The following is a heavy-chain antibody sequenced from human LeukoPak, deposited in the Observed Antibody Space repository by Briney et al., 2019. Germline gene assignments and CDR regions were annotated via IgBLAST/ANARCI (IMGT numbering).Heavy chain of an antibody. D-gene: IGHD1-1*01. J-gene: IGHJ6*02. CDR2: IDPNSGGT. CDR3: ARSRTPFYYYGMHV. Sequence: ASVKVSCKASGYIFTDYYVHWIRQAPGQGLEWTGWIDPNSGGTHHAPNFQGRATMTRDTSSSTVYMDLSRLRSADTAIYYCARSRTPFYYYGMHVWGLGTSVTVSS. CDR1: GYIFTDYY. V-gene: IGHV1-2*02.